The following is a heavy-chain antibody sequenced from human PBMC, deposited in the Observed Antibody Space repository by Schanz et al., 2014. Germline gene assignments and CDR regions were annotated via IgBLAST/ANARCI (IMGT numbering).Heavy chain of an antibody. D-gene: IGHD4-17*01. J-gene: IGHJ4*02. Sequence: QILLVQPGPEVKKPGASVKVSCKASGYTFISYGINWVRQAPGQGLEWMGRIIPILGIANYAQKFQGRVTITADRSTSTAYMELSSLRSEDTAVYYCARGYGDSPTDFWGQGTLVTVSS. CDR1: GYTFISYG. CDR3: ARGYGDSPTDF. V-gene: IGHV1-69*04. CDR2: IIPILGIA.